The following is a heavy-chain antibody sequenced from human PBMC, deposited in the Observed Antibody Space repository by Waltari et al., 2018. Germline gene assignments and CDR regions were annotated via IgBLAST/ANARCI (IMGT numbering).Heavy chain of an antibody. J-gene: IGHJ6*03. D-gene: IGHD2-2*01. Sequence: QVQLQESGPGLVKPSETLSLTCTVSGGSISSYYWSWIRQPPGKGLEWIGYIYYSGSTNYNPSLKSRVTISVDTSKNQFSLKLSSVTAADTAVYYCATLVPAAIGYYHMDVWGKGTTVTVSS. CDR3: ATLVPAAIGYYHMDV. V-gene: IGHV4-59*01. CDR1: GGSISSYY. CDR2: IYYSGST.